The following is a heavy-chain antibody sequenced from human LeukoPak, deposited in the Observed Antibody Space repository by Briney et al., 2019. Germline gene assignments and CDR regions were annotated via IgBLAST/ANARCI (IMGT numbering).Heavy chain of an antibody. CDR1: GFPFSTHS. CDR3: VRDKYDRSNYAYFDS. Sequence: GGALRLSCAASGFPFSTHSLNWVREAPGKGREWVSSISAGGDFVYYGDSVRGRFTTSRDNAKNSLHLQMDSLTAEDTAVYYCVRDKYDRSNYAYFDSCGHGTLVTLSS. CDR2: ISAGGDFV. J-gene: IGHJ4*01. D-gene: IGHD3-22*01. V-gene: IGHV3-21*01.